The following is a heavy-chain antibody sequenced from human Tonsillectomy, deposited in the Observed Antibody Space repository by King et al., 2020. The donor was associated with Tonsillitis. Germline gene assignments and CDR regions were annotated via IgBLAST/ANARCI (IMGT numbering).Heavy chain of an antibody. CDR2: IVPIFATT. CDR1: GGTFSNFA. CDR3: ARHTSGWYYFDY. V-gene: IGHV1-69*12. J-gene: IGHJ4*02. Sequence: QLVQSGAEVKKSGSSVKVSCRASGGTFSNFAVSWVRQAPGQGLEWMGGIVPIFATTNYAQNFQDRVTITADESTSTAYMELRSLRSEDTAVYYCARHTSGWYYFDYWGQGTLVTVAS. D-gene: IGHD6-19*01.